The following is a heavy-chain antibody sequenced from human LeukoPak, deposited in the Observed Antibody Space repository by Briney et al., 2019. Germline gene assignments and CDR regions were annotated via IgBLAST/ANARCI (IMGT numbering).Heavy chain of an antibody. V-gene: IGHV3-64*04. J-gene: IGHJ4*02. CDR3: AKGNSGSYSPIFDY. Sequence: PGGSLRLSCAASGFSFNTYATHWVRQAPGKGLEYVSAISTNGGSTNYADSVKGRFTISRDNSKDTLYLQMNSLRAEDTAVYFCAKGNSGSYSPIFDYWGQGTLVTVSS. D-gene: IGHD1-26*01. CDR2: ISTNGGST. CDR1: GFSFNTYA.